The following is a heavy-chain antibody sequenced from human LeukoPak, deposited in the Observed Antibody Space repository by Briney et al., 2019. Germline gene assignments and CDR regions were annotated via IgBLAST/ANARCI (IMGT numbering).Heavy chain of an antibody. J-gene: IGHJ5*01. CDR1: EITVSNCY. CDR3: AGGLTGGLDS. V-gene: IGHV3-66*01. D-gene: IGHD1-26*01. Sequence: GGSLRLSCAASEITVSNCYMSWVRQAPGKGLEWVSVLYSGGGTYYADSVKGRFTISRDDSKNTVYLQMNSLRAEDTAVYYCAGGLTGGLDSWGQGTLVTVSS. CDR2: LYSGGGT.